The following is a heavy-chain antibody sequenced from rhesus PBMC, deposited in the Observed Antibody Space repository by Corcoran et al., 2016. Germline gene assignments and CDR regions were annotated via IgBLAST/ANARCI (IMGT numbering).Heavy chain of an antibody. D-gene: IGHD3-34*01. V-gene: IGHV4-169*02. J-gene: IGHJ4*01. Sequence: QVQLQESGPGLVKPSETLSVTCAVSSDSFTIRNWSWIRQAPGKGLEWIGYILGSGGSTYYNTSIKTRSTLSVDAYKNQFSLKGNSMTAADTAVYYCASDYWGAVDYWGQGVLVTVSS. CDR2: ILGSGGST. CDR3: ASDYWGAVDY. CDR1: SDSFTIRN.